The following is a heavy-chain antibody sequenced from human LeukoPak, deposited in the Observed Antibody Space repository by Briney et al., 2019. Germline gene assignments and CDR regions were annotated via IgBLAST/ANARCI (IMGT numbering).Heavy chain of an antibody. J-gene: IGHJ4*02. V-gene: IGHV3-11*04. CDR2: ISSSGSTI. CDR1: GFTFSDYY. D-gene: IGHD6-19*01. Sequence: PGGSLRLSCAASGFTFSDYYMSWIRRAPGKGLEWVSYISSSGSTIYYADSVKGRFTISRDNAKNSLYLQMNSLRAEDTAVYYCARRRIAVAGTNFDYWGQGTLVTVSS. CDR3: ARRRIAVAGTNFDY.